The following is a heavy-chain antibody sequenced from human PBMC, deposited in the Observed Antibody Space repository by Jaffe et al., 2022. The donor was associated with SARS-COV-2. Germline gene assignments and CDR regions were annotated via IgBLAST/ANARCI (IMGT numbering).Heavy chain of an antibody. D-gene: IGHD2-15*01. Sequence: QVQLVESGGGVVQPGRSLRLSCAASGFTFSSYGMHWVRQAPGKGLEWVAVISYDGSNKYYADSVKGRFTISRDNSKNTLYLQMNSLRAEDTAVYYCAKGSHCSGGSCYSNYYYGMDVWGQGTTVTVSS. CDR3: AKGSHCSGGSCYSNYYYGMDV. CDR1: GFTFSSYG. V-gene: IGHV3-30*18. CDR2: ISYDGSNK. J-gene: IGHJ6*02.